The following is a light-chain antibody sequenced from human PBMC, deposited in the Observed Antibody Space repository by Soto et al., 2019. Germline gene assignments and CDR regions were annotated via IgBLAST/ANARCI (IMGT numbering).Light chain of an antibody. J-gene: IGLJ2*01. CDR3: TSYTSASTLV. CDR1: SDDIGANNY. CDR2: EAA. Sequence: QSALTQPASVSGSPGQSITISCTGTSDDIGANNYVSWYQHHPGKAPKILIYEAANRPSGISHRFSGSKSGNTASLTISGLQAEDEADHFCTSYTSASTLVFGGGTKVTVL. V-gene: IGLV2-14*01.